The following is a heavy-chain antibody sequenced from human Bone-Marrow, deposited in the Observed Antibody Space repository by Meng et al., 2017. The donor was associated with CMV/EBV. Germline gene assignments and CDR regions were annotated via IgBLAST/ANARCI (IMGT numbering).Heavy chain of an antibody. CDR1: GGTFSSYA. Sequence: QVRLVQSVAEVKKPGSSVKVSCKASGGTFSSYAISWVRQAPGQGLEWMGGIIPIFGTANYAQKFQGRVTITADESTSTAYMELRSLRSDDTAVYYCAREGRIAVAGLHWFDPWGQGTLVTVSS. CDR2: IIPIFGTA. D-gene: IGHD6-19*01. J-gene: IGHJ5*02. V-gene: IGHV1-69*12. CDR3: AREGRIAVAGLHWFDP.